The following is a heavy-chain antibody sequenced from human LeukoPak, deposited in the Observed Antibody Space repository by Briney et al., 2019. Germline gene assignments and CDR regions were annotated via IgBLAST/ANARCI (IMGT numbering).Heavy chain of an antibody. CDR3: AREAVRGVDV. CDR1: GFTFASYG. J-gene: IGHJ6*04. D-gene: IGHD3-10*01. V-gene: IGHV3-21*01. CDR2: ISSSSSYI. Sequence: GGSLRLSCAASGFTFASYGMSWVRQAPGKGLEWVSSISSSSSYIYYADSVKGRFTISRDNAKNSLYLQMNSLRAEDTAVYYCAREAVRGVDVWGKGTTVTVSS.